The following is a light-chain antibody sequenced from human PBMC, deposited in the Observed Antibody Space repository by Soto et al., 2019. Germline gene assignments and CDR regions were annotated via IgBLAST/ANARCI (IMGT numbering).Light chain of an antibody. CDR2: EVS. J-gene: IGLJ2*01. CDR1: SSDVGGYNY. CDR3: SSYTSSSTLV. V-gene: IGLV2-14*01. Sequence: QSALTQPASVSGSPGQSITISCTGTSSDVGGYNYVSWYQQHPGKAPKLMIYEVSNRPSGVSNRFSGSKSGNTASLTISGRQAEDEADYYCSSYTSSSTLVFAGGTKVTVL.